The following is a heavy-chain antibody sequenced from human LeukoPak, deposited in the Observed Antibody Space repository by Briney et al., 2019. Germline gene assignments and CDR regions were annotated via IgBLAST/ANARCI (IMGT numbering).Heavy chain of an antibody. D-gene: IGHD2-15*01. CDR2: INPNSGGT. CDR3: ARVPPHYCSGGSCYGEGVIDY. CDR1: GYTFTGYY. V-gene: IGHV1-2*02. J-gene: IGHJ4*02. Sequence: ASVKVSCKASGYTFTGYYMHWVRQAPGQGLEWMGWINPNSGGTNYAQKFQGRVTMTRDTSISTAYMELSGLRSDDTAVYYCARVPPHYCSGGSCYGEGVIDYWGQGTLVTVSS.